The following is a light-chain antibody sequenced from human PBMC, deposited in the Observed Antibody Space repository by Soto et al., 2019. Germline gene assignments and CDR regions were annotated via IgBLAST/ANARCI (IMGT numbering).Light chain of an antibody. CDR2: DAS. CDR3: QQRSNWPPEIT. V-gene: IGKV3-11*01. J-gene: IGKJ5*01. CDR1: QSVTTY. Sequence: ETVLTQSPATLSLSPGERATLSCRASQSVTTYLAWYQQKPGQAPRLLIYDASTRAISIPARFSGSGSGTDFTLTITSLEPEDFAIYYCQQRSNWPPEITFGQGTRLEIK.